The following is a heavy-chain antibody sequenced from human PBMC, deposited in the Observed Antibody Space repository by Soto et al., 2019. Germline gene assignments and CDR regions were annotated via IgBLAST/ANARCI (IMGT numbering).Heavy chain of an antibody. V-gene: IGHV3-33*01. CDR2: IWYDGSDK. CDR1: GFTFSGFG. J-gene: IGHJ4*02. D-gene: IGHD3-16*01. CDR3: AFGNLSYYFDY. Sequence: PGGSLRLSCAASGFTFSGFGMHWVRQAPGKGLEWVAIIWYDGSDKYYADSVKGRFTISRDNSKNTQYLQMNSLRAEDTAVYHCAFGNLSYYFDYWGQGTPVTVSS.